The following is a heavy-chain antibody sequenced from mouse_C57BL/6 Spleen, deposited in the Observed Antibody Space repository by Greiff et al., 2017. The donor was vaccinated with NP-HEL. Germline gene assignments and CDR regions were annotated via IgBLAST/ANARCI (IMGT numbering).Heavy chain of an antibody. CDR3: ARGGTTGAWFAY. J-gene: IGHJ3*01. D-gene: IGHD1-1*01. Sequence: QVQLQQSGAELVRPGTSVKVSCKASGYAFTNYLIEWVKQRPGQGLEWIGVINPGSGGTNYNEKFKGKATLTADKSSSTAYMQLSSLTSEDSAVYFCARGGTTGAWFAYWGQGTLVTVSA. V-gene: IGHV1-54*01. CDR2: INPGSGGT. CDR1: GYAFTNYL.